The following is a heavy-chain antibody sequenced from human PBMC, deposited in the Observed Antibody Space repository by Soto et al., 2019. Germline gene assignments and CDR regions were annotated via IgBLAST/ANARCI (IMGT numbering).Heavy chain of an antibody. CDR1: GFTFSSYA. CDR2: ISYDGSKK. J-gene: IGHJ5*02. D-gene: IGHD3-10*01. CDR3: ARALWFGELLPTSNWFDP. Sequence: QGQLVESGGGVVQPGRSLRLYCAASGFTFSSYAMHWVRQAPGKVLARVAVISYDGSKKYEADSGKGRFTISRENSRYTQYLQMNSLRAEDTAVYYCARALWFGELLPTSNWFDPWGQGNLVNVSS. V-gene: IGHV3-30-3*01.